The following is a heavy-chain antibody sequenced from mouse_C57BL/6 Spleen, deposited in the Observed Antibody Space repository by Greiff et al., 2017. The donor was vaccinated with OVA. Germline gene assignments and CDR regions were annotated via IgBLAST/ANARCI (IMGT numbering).Heavy chain of an antibody. CDR1: GYSITSGYY. V-gene: IGHV3-6*01. CDR2: ISYDGSN. D-gene: IGHD2-4*01. Sequence: VQLQQSGPGLVKPSQSLSLTCSVTGYSITSGYYWNWIRQFPGNKLEWMGYISYDGSNNYNPSLKNRISITRDTSKNQFFLKLNSVTTEDTATYYCASPYDYEGYAMDYWGQGTSVTVSS. J-gene: IGHJ4*01. CDR3: ASPYDYEGYAMDY.